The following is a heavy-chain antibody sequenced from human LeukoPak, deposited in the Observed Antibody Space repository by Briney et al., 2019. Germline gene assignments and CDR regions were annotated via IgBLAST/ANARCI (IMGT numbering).Heavy chain of an antibody. CDR2: TNAGNGNT. Sequence: ASVKVSCKASGYTFTDYALHWVRQVPGQRLEWMGWTNAGNGNTKYSQKFQGRVTITRDTSASTAYMELSSPRSEDTAVYYCARRLGYCSGGSCGTGGWFDPWGQGTLVTVSS. D-gene: IGHD2-15*01. J-gene: IGHJ5*02. CDR3: ARRLGYCSGGSCGTGGWFDP. CDR1: GYTFTDYA. V-gene: IGHV1-3*01.